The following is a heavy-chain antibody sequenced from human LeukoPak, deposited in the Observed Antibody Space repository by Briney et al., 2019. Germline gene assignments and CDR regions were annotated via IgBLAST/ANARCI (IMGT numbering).Heavy chain of an antibody. D-gene: IGHD6-13*01. CDR3: ARAAGHFDY. CDR1: GYTFTSYD. J-gene: IGHJ4*02. Sequence: ASVKVSCKASGYTFTSYDITWVRQAPGQGLEWMGWISVYNGDTNYAQKLQGRVTMTRDTSKSTAYMELRSLRSDDTAVYYCARAAGHFDYWGQGTLVTVSS. CDR2: ISVYNGDT. V-gene: IGHV1-18*01.